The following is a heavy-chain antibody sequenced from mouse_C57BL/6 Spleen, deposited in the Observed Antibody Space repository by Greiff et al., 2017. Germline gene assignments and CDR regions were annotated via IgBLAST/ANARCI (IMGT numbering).Heavy chain of an antibody. V-gene: IGHV1-82*01. J-gene: IGHJ4*01. D-gene: IGHD2-12*01. CDR2: IYPGDGDT. CDR1: GYAFSSSW. CDR3: ARSPYYMDMDY. Sequence: VQLKQSGPELVKPGASVKISCKASGYAFSSSWMNWVKQRPGKGLEWIGRIYPGDGDTNYNGKFKGKATLTADESSSTAYMQLSSLTSEDSAVYFCARSPYYMDMDYWGQGTSVTVSS.